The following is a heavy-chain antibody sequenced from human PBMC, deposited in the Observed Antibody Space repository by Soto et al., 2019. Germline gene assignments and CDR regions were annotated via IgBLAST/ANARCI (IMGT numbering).Heavy chain of an antibody. J-gene: IGHJ4*02. D-gene: IGHD2-2*01. Sequence: GGSLRLSCAASVFTFSSYAMSWVRQAPGMGLEWVSAIKSGGSTYYADSVKGRFTISRDNSKNTLYLQMNSLRAEDTAVYYCAKDYGIRIVVVPAAPDYWGQGTLVTVSS. CDR1: VFTFSSYA. CDR2: IKSGGST. V-gene: IGHV3-23*01. CDR3: AKDYGIRIVVVPAAPDY.